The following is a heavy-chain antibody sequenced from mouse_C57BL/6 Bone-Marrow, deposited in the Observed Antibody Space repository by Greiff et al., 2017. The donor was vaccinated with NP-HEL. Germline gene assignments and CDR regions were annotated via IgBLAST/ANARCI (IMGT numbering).Heavy chain of an antibody. CDR2: ISSGGSYT. Sequence: EVMLVESGGDLVKPGGSLKLSCAASGFTFSSYGMSWVRQTPDKRLEWVATISSGGSYTYYPDSVKGRFTISRDNAKNTLYLQMSSLKSEDTAMYYCARRETGYCNSFAYWGRGTLVTVSA. J-gene: IGHJ3*01. D-gene: IGHD2-1*01. CDR1: GFTFSSYG. CDR3: ARRETGYCNSFAY. V-gene: IGHV5-6*02.